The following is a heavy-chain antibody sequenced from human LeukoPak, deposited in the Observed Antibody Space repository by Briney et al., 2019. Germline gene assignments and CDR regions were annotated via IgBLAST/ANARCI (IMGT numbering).Heavy chain of an antibody. J-gene: IGHJ5*02. Sequence: SETLSLTCAVYGGSFSGYYWRWIRQPPGKGLEWIGEINHSGSTTYNPSPKSRVTISVDTSKDQFSLELSSVTAADTAVYYCARGFQLVLAIGGLDPWGQGTLVTVSS. D-gene: IGHD6-6*01. CDR1: GGSFSGYY. CDR2: INHSGST. CDR3: ARGFQLVLAIGGLDP. V-gene: IGHV4-34*01.